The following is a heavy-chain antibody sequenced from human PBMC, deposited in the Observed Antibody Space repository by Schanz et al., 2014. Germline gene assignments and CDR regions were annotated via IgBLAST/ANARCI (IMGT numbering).Heavy chain of an antibody. Sequence: QVQLIQSGAEVKKPGASVKVSCTASGYTLTSYDINWVRQAPGQGLEWLGWMNPHSGNPGFAQKLRGRVTMTRNTSTSTAYMELRSLRSDDTAVYYCARGEYASRSYDRNIAHFDYWGQGTLVTVSS. CDR1: GYTLTSYD. CDR3: ARGEYASRSYDRNIAHFDY. J-gene: IGHJ4*02. V-gene: IGHV1-8*01. CDR2: MNPHSGNP. D-gene: IGHD2-2*01.